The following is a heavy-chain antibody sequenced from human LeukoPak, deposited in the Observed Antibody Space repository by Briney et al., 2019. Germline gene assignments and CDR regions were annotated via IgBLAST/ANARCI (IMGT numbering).Heavy chain of an antibody. V-gene: IGHV1-18*01. CDR1: GYTFTSYG. Sequence: GASVKVSCKASGYTFTSYGISWVRQAPGQGLEWMGWISAYNGNTNYAQKLQGRVTMTTDTSTSTAYMELRSLRSDDTAVYYCARVTVTLKDYYYGMDVWGQGTTVTVSS. CDR2: ISAYNGNT. CDR3: ARVTVTLKDYYYGMDV. D-gene: IGHD4-17*01. J-gene: IGHJ6*02.